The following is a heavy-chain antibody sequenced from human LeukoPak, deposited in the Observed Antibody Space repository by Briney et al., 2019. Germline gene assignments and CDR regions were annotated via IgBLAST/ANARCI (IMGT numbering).Heavy chain of an antibody. Sequence: ASVKVSCKTPGGSLSNYGISWVRQAPGQGLEWMGGIIPILGTANYAQKFQGRVTITTDESTSTAYMELNRLRSEDTAVYYCARDRYYDSRGNFYESGYWGQGTLVTVSS. J-gene: IGHJ4*02. V-gene: IGHV1-69*05. CDR3: ARDRYYDSRGNFYESGY. CDR1: GGSLSNYG. CDR2: IIPILGTA. D-gene: IGHD3-22*01.